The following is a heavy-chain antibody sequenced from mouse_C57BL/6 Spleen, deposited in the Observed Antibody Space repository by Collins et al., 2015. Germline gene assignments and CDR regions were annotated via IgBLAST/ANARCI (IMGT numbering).Heavy chain of an antibody. Sequence: EVQLQQSGPELVKPGASVKISCKASGYTFTDYYMNWVKQSHGKSLEWIGDINPNNGGISYNQKFKGKATLTVDKSSSTAYMELRSLTSEDSAVYYCAGYGNYPYYFDYWGQGTTLTVSS. V-gene: IGHV1-26*01. CDR2: INPNNGGI. CDR1: GYTFTDYY. CDR3: AGYGNYPYYFDY. D-gene: IGHD2-1*01. J-gene: IGHJ2*01.